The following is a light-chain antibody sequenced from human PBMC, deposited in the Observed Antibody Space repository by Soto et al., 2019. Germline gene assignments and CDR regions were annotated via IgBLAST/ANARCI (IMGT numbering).Light chain of an antibody. J-gene: IGKJ4*01. V-gene: IGKV3-11*01. CDR2: DAS. CDR1: QSVSTS. CDR3: QQRSNWPLT. Sequence: EIVMTQSPATLSVSPGERAILSCRASQSVSTSLAWYQQKPGQAPRLLIYDASNRATGIPARFSGSGSGTDFTLTISSLEPEDFAVYYCQQRSNWPLTFGGGTKVEIK.